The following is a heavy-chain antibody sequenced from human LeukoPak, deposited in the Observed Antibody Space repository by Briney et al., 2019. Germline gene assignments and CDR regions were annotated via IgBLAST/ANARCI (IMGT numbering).Heavy chain of an antibody. CDR3: ARDHGAAAGTDVWFDP. D-gene: IGHD6-13*01. V-gene: IGHV1-18*01. Sequence: GASVKVSCKASGGSFSNYAITWVRQAPGQGLEWMGWISAYNGNTNYAQKLQGRVTMTTDTSTSTAYMELRSLRSDDTAVYYCARDHGAAAGTDVWFDPWGQGTLVTVSS. J-gene: IGHJ5*02. CDR2: ISAYNGNT. CDR1: GGSFSNYA.